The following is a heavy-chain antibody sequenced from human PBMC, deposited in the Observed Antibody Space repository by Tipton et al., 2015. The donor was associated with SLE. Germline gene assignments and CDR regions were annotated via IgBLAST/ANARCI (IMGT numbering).Heavy chain of an antibody. CDR2: IYYSGST. D-gene: IGHD1-26*01. Sequence: TLSLTCTVSGGSISSSSYYWGWIRQPPGKGLEWIGYIYYSGSTNYNPSLKSRVTISVDTSKNQFSLKLSSVTAADTAVFYCARDGRPYDAFDIWGQGTMVTVSS. CDR1: GGSISSSSYY. V-gene: IGHV4-61*01. CDR3: ARDGRPYDAFDI. J-gene: IGHJ3*02.